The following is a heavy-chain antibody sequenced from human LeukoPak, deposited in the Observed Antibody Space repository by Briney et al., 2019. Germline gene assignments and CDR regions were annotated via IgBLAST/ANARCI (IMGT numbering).Heavy chain of an antibody. D-gene: IGHD4-23*01. Sequence: PSETLSLTCAVYGGSFSGYYWSWIRQSPGKGLEWIGEINHSGSTNYNPSLKSRVTISVDTSKNQFSLKLSSVTAADTAVYYCARDLYGGNSHFDYWGQGTQVTVSS. V-gene: IGHV4-34*01. CDR3: ARDLYGGNSHFDY. CDR2: INHSGST. CDR1: GGSFSGYY. J-gene: IGHJ4*02.